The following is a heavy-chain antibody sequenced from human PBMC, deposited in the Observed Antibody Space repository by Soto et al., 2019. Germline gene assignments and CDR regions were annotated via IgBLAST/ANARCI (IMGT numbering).Heavy chain of an antibody. CDR3: AREIVTAGGNNYFDP. J-gene: IGHJ5*02. CDR1: GGTVASSHW. D-gene: IGHD2-21*02. V-gene: IGHV4-4*01. Sequence: AETLSLTCVVSGGTVASSHWWSFVRQSPGRGLEWIGNVYHTGDTNFNPSLQSRVTFSVDKSNNQSSLRLTSVTAADTAVYFCAREIVTAGGNNYFDPWGPGTLVTVSS. CDR2: VYHTGDT.